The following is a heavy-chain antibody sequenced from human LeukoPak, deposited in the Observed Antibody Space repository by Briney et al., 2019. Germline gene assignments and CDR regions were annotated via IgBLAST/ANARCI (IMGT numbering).Heavy chain of an antibody. CDR3: TRDHSDSSDYYDSGDAFDI. V-gene: IGHV3-74*01. CDR1: GFTFSNYC. Sequence: GGSLRLSCAASGFTFSNYCMHWVRQAPGKGLVWVSGINSDGRSTNYADSVKGRFTISRDYSKNTLFLQMNSLRVEDTAVYYCTRDHSDSSDYYDSGDAFDIWGQGTMVTVSS. J-gene: IGHJ3*02. CDR2: INSDGRST. D-gene: IGHD3-22*01.